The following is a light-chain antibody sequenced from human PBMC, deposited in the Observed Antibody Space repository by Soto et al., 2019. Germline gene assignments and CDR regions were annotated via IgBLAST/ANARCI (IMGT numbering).Light chain of an antibody. Sequence: IQMTQSRSSLSASVGDSVTVTCRASQSINIYLNWYQQKPGKVPTLLIYGASSLQSGVPSRFTGGRSRTDFTLTISSLQPEDFATYYWQQSYRSPYTFGQGTKLEIK. J-gene: IGKJ2*01. CDR1: QSINIY. CDR3: QQSYRSPYT. V-gene: IGKV1-39*01. CDR2: GAS.